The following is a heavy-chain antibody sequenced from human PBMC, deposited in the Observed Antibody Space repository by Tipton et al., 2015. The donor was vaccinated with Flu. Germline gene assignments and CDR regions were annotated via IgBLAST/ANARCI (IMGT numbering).Heavy chain of an antibody. Sequence: PGLVKPSETLTLVCTASSGSIATTSYYWGWIRQSPGKGLEYLGSIYYRGNTHYNPSLSSRVTISVDTSKNQFSLTMTSVTAADTAVYFCARQFESSGYFQFWGQGALVTVSS. CDR2: IYYRGNT. D-gene: IGHD3-22*01. CDR3: ARQFESSGYFQF. V-gene: IGHV4-39*01. CDR1: SGSIATTSYY. J-gene: IGHJ4*02.